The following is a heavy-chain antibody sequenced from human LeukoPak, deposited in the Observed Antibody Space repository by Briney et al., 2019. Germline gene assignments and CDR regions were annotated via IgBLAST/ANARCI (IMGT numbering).Heavy chain of an antibody. CDR2: ISYDGSNK. CDR3: AKDRSAWTGYTIY. Sequence: VGSLRLSCAASGFTFSSYGMHWVRQAPGKGLEWVAVISYDGSNKYYADSVKGRFTISRDNSKNTPYLQMNSLRAEDTAVYYCAKDRSAWTGYTIYWGQGTLVTVSS. D-gene: IGHD3/OR15-3a*01. V-gene: IGHV3-30*18. J-gene: IGHJ4*02. CDR1: GFTFSSYG.